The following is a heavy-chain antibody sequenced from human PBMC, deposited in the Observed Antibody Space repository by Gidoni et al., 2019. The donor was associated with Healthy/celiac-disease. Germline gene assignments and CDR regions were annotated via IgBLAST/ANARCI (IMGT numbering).Heavy chain of an antibody. D-gene: IGHD3-3*01. Sequence: QVQLQESGPGLVKPSETLSLTCPAPGGSISSYYWSWIRQPPGKGLEWIGYIYYSGSTNYNPSLKGRVTISVDTSQNQFSLKLSSGTAADTAVYYCARLDYDFWSGYYYGMDVWGQGTTVTVSS. CDR1: GGSISSYY. CDR2: IYYSGST. CDR3: ARLDYDFWSGYYYGMDV. V-gene: IGHV4-59*08. J-gene: IGHJ6*02.